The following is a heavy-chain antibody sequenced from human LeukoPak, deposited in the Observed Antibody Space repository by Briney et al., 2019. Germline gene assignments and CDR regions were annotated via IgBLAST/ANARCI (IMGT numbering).Heavy chain of an antibody. J-gene: IGHJ4*02. CDR2: MNPNSGNT. CDR3: ARGPVGYYDSSGYLGY. Sequence: ASVKVSCKASRYTFTSYDINWVRQATGQGLEWMGWMNPNSGNTGYAQKFQGRVTMTRNTSISTAYMELSSLRSEDTAVYYCARGPVGYYDSSGYLGYWGQGTLVTVSS. V-gene: IGHV1-8*01. D-gene: IGHD3-22*01. CDR1: RYTFTSYD.